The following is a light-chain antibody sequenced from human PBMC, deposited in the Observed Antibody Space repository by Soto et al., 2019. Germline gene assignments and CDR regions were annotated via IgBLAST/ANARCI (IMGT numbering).Light chain of an antibody. CDR3: CSFARSSCFYV. CDR1: SSDVGSSNF. CDR2: EGD. Sequence: QSVLTQPASVSGSPGQSITISCSGTSSDVGSSNFVSWYQQHPGKAPKLIIFEGDRRPSGVSGRFSGSKSGNTASLTISGLQAEDEADYYCCSFARSSCFYVFGPGTNLTVL. J-gene: IGLJ1*01. V-gene: IGLV2-23*01.